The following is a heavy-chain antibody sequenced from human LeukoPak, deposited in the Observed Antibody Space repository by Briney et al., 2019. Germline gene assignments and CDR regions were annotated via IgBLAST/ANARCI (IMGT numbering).Heavy chain of an antibody. CDR1: GFTFSSYA. CDR3: ARDEGFDY. Sequence: PGGSLRLSCAASGFTFSSYAMHWVRQAPGKGLEWVAVISYDGSNKYYADSVKGRFTISRDNSKNTLYLQMNSLRAEDTAVYYCARDEGFDYRGKGTLVTVSS. CDR2: ISYDGSNK. J-gene: IGHJ4*02. V-gene: IGHV3-30*04.